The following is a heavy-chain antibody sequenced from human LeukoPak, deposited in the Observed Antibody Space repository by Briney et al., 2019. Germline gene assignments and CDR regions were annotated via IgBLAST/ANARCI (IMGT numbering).Heavy chain of an antibody. CDR3: AREGGDPRWLDP. V-gene: IGHV4-4*07. CDR2: INTSGST. J-gene: IGHJ5*02. Sequence: SETLSLTCTVSGGSISSYYWTWIRQSAGKGLEWIGRINTSGSTNYNPSLRSRVTMSVNTSKNQFSLNLTSVTAADTAVYSCAREGGDPRWLDPWGQGTLVTISS. CDR1: GGSISSYY. D-gene: IGHD6-25*01.